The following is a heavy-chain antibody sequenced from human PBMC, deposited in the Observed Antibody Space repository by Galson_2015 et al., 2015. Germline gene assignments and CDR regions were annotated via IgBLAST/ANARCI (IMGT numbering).Heavy chain of an antibody. CDR1: GYTFISYW. D-gene: IGHD6-19*01. CDR3: ASLLGPIAVLAFDI. Sequence: QSGAEVKKPGESLKMSCRGSGYTFISYWIGWVRQMPGKGLEWMGIIYPGDSDTRYSPSFQGQVTISADKSTSTAYLQWSGLKASAPAMYYCASLLGPIAVLAFDIWGQGPMVPVSS. CDR2: IYPGDSDT. V-gene: IGHV5-51*01. J-gene: IGHJ3*02.